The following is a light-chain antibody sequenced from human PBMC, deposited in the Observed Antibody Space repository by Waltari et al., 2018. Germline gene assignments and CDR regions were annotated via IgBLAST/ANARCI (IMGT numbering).Light chain of an antibody. CDR3: SSYTGSNSFV. CDR2: EVS. CDR1: NSDVGGYNY. V-gene: IGLV2-8*01. J-gene: IGLJ1*01. Sequence: QSVAISCTGTNSDVGGYNYVSWYQQHPGKAPKLMIHEVSKRPSGVPDRFSGSKSGNTASLTVSGLQAEDEADYYCSSYTGSNSFVFGTGTKVTVL.